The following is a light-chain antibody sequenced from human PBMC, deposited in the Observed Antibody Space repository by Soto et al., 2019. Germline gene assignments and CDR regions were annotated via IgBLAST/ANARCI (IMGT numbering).Light chain of an antibody. V-gene: IGLV4-69*01. CDR1: SGHSSYA. CDR2: LNSDGSH. J-gene: IGLJ2*01. Sequence: QAVVTQSPSASASLGASVKLTCTLSSGHSSYAIAWHQQQPEKGPRHLLKLNSDGSHSRGDGIPDRFSGSNSGAERYLTISSLQSEDEADYYCQTWGTGVVVFGGGTKLTVL. CDR3: QTWGTGVVV.